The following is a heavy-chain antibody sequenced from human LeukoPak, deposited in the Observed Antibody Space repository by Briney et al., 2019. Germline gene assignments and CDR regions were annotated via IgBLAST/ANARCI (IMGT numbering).Heavy chain of an antibody. J-gene: IGHJ4*02. CDR1: GFTFSSYA. Sequence: PGGSLRLSCAASGFTFSSYAMSWVRQAPGKGLEWVSAICGSGGSTYYADSVKGRFTISRDNSKDTLYLQMNSLRAEDTAVYYCAKIGRDQLLPYYFDYWGQGTLVTVSS. CDR3: AKIGRDQLLPYYFDY. D-gene: IGHD2-2*01. V-gene: IGHV3-23*01. CDR2: ICGSGGST.